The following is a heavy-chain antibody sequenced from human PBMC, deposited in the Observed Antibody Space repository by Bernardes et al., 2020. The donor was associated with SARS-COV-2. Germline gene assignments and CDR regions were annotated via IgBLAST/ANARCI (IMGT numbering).Heavy chain of an antibody. CDR2: YYSGST. CDR1: GDSISGYS. Sequence: SETLSLTCTVSGDSISGYSWSWIRQPPGKGLEWIGFYYSGSTNYNPSLKSRVTISVDTSENQFSLKLSSVTAADTAVYYCARKRYFEWLLSEYYFDYWGQGTLVTVSS. CDR3: ARKRYFEWLLSEYYFDY. J-gene: IGHJ4*02. D-gene: IGHD3-9*01. V-gene: IGHV4-59*08.